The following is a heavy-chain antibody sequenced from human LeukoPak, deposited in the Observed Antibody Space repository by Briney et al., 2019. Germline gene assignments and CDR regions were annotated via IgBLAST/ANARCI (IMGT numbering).Heavy chain of an antibody. Sequence: GGSLRLSCAASGFIFSDYAMTWVRQAPGKGLEWVSSISGSGGRTYYADSVKGRFTISRDNSKNTLYLQMNSLRAEDTAVYYCARDRYSSSWYEGFDYWGQGTLVTVSS. CDR2: ISGSGGRT. J-gene: IGHJ4*02. CDR1: GFIFSDYA. CDR3: ARDRYSSSWYEGFDY. V-gene: IGHV3-23*01. D-gene: IGHD6-13*01.